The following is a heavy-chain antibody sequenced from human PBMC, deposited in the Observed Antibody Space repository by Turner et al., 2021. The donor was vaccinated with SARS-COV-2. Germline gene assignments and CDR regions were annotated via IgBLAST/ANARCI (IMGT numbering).Heavy chain of an antibody. V-gene: IGHV1-8*01. CDR1: GYTFTSYD. CDR2: MNPNSGNT. Sequence: VQLFLSGAEVKKPGASVKVSCKASGYTFTSYDINWVRQATGQGLEWMGWMNPNSGNTGYAQKFQGRVTMTRNNTISTAYMELSSLRSEDTAVYHCARAAQLTVWFDPWGQGTLVTVSS. D-gene: IGHD3-9*01. J-gene: IGHJ5*02. CDR3: ARAAQLTVWFDP.